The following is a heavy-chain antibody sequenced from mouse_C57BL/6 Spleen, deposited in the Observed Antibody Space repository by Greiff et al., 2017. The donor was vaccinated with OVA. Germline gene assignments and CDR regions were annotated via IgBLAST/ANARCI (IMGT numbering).Heavy chain of an antibody. J-gene: IGHJ4*01. CDR1: GYTFTSYW. Sequence: QVQLQQPGAELVKPGASVKLSCKASGYTFTSYWMHWVKQRPGQGLEWIGMIHPNSGSTNYNEKFKSKATLTVDKSSSTAYMQLSSLTSEDSAVYYCASEGYYYYAMDYWGQGTSVTVSS. CDR2: IHPNSGST. V-gene: IGHV1-64*01. CDR3: ASEGYYYYAMDY.